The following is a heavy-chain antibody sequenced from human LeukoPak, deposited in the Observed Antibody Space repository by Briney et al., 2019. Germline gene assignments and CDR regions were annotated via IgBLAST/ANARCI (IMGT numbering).Heavy chain of an antibody. CDR3: ARVPSGYTPNANYYYYGMDV. V-gene: IGHV1-69*04. J-gene: IGHJ6*02. CDR2: IIPIIGIV. Sequence: SVTVSCKASGGTFSRYAISWVRQAPGQGLEWMGRIIPIIGIVNYAQKFQGRVTITADKSTSTAYMELSSLRSEDTAVYYCARVPSGYTPNANYYYYGMDVWGQGTTVTVSS. CDR1: GGTFSRYA. D-gene: IGHD5-12*01.